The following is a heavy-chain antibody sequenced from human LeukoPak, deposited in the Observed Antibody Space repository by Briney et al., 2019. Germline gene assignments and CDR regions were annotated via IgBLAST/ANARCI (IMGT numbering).Heavy chain of an antibody. V-gene: IGHV3-23*01. CDR1: GFTFSSYA. D-gene: IGHD1-26*01. CDR2: ISDSDGNT. CDR3: ASALRIYYYFDY. Sequence: GGSLRLSCAASGFTFSSYAMSWVRQAPGKGLEWVSAISDSDGNTYYADSVKGRFTISRDNSKNTLYLQMNSLRAEDTAVYYCASALRIYYYFDYWGQGTLVTVSS. J-gene: IGHJ4*02.